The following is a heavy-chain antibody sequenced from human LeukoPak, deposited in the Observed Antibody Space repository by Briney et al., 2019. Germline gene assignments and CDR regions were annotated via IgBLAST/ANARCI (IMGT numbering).Heavy chain of an antibody. CDR1: GLTFDDYA. CDR3: ARLGYYDSGY. CDR2: ISSNGGST. Sequence: GGSLRLSCAASGLTFDDYAMHWVRLAPGKGLEYVSAISSNGGSTYYANSVKGRFTISRDNSKNTLYLQMGSLRAEDMAVYYCARLGYYDSGYWGQGTLVTVSS. V-gene: IGHV3-64*01. D-gene: IGHD3-22*01. J-gene: IGHJ4*02.